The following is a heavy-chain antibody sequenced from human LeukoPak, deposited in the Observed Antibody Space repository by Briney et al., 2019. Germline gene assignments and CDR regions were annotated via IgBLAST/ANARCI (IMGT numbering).Heavy chain of an antibody. CDR3: ARVFDSPVWGSYRLDY. J-gene: IGHJ4*02. CDR1: GGSFSGYY. CDR2: INHSGST. D-gene: IGHD3-16*02. V-gene: IGHV4-34*01. Sequence: SETLSLTCAVYGGSFSGYYWSWIRQPPGKGLEWIGEINHSGSTNYNPSLKSRVTISVDKSKNQFSLKLSSVTAADTAVYYCARVFDSPVWGSYRLDYWGQGTLVTVSS.